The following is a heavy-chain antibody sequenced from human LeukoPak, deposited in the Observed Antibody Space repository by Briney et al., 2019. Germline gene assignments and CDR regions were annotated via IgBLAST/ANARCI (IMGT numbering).Heavy chain of an antibody. CDR2: ISAYTGNT. D-gene: IGHD6-13*01. V-gene: IGHV1-18*01. Sequence: AAVKVSCKASGYTFTTYAINWVRQAPGQGLEWMGGISAYTGNTNYAQKLQGRVTMTTDTSTTTASMELRSLRSDDTAVYCCAIGGRYSSSWYGPFSRDESFEYWGQGALVTVSS. CDR1: GYTFTTYA. CDR3: AIGGRYSSSWYGPFSRDESFEY. J-gene: IGHJ4*02.